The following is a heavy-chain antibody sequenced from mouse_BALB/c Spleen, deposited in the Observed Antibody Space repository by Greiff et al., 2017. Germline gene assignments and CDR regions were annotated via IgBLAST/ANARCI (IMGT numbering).Heavy chain of an antibody. J-gene: IGHJ4*01. V-gene: IGHV1-14*01. CDR3: AVAGISYAMDY. CDR1: GYTFTSYV. Sequence: VQLKQSGPELVKPGASVKMSCKASGYTFTSYVMHWVKQKPGQGLEWIGYINPYNDGTKYNEKFKGKATLTSDKSSSTAYMELSSLTSEDSAVYYCAVAGISYAMDYWGQGTSVTVSS. CDR2: INPYNDGT.